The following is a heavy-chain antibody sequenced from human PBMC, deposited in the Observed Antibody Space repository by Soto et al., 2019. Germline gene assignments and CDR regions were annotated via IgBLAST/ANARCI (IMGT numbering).Heavy chain of an antibody. J-gene: IGHJ4*02. CDR1: GGSISSYY. CDR3: ARDRAAAGVVDY. CDR2: IYYSGST. V-gene: IGHV4-59*01. D-gene: IGHD6-13*01. Sequence: SETLSLTCTVSGGSISSYYWSWIRQPPGKGLEWIGYIYYSGSTNYNPSLKSRVTISVDTSKNQFSLKLSSVTAADTAVYYCARDRAAAGVVDYWGQGTLVTVS.